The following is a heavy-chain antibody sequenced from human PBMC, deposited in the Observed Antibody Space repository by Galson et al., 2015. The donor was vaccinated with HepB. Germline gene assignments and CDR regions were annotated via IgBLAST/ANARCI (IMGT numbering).Heavy chain of an antibody. CDR3: AKNSGSNWFVPYHFDS. Sequence: SLRLSCAASGFTFNNYVMNWVRQSPGKGLEWVASISGSDGSTYYGGSVKGRFTISRDNSRNTVFLHMNRLRAEDTAVYYCAKNSGSNWFVPYHFDSWGQGTLVTVSS. D-gene: IGHD6-13*01. V-gene: IGHV3-23*01. J-gene: IGHJ4*02. CDR1: GFTFNNYV. CDR2: ISGSDGST.